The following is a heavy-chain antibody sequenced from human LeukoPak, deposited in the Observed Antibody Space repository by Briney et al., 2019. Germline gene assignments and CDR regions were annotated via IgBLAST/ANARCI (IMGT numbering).Heavy chain of an antibody. Sequence: GGSLRLSCSASGFTFSNYWVHWVGQAPGKGLVWFSRIYRDGSTTKYADSVKGRFTVSRDNAKNTLNLQMNSLRAEDTAVYYCARDKKSGESSEIDYWGQGTLVTVSS. CDR2: IYRDGSTT. CDR3: ARDKKSGESSEIDY. V-gene: IGHV3-74*03. J-gene: IGHJ4*02. CDR1: GFTFSNYW. D-gene: IGHD3-10*01.